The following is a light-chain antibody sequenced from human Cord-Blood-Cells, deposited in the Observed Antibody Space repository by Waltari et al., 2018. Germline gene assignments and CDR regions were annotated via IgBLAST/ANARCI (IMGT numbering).Light chain of an antibody. Sequence: QSALTQPRSVSGSPGQSVTISCTGTSSDVGGYNYVSWYQQHPGKAPKLMIYDVSKRPSGVPDRCSGSKSGNTASLTISALQAEDEADYYCCSYAGSYTWVFGGGTKLTVL. V-gene: IGLV2-11*01. CDR1: SSDVGGYNY. CDR3: CSYAGSYTWV. CDR2: DVS. J-gene: IGLJ3*02.